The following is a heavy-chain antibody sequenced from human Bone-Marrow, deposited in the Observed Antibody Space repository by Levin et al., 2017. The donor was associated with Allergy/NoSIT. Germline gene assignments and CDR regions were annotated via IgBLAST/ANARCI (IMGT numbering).Heavy chain of an antibody. Sequence: KPSETLSLTCSVSGVSIRTYSWTWIRQPPGMGLEWSGSTYYSGTTSYNPSLGGRLSISVDTPNNQFSLKLNSVTAADTAVYYCARLACGSTTCYIDYWGRGAQVTVSS. CDR3: ARLACGSTTCYIDY. J-gene: IGHJ4*02. V-gene: IGHV4-59*08. D-gene: IGHD2-2*02. CDR2: TYYSGTT. CDR1: GVSIRTYS.